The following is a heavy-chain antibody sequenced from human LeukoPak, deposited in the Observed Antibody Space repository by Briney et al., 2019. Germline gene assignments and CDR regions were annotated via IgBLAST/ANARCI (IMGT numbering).Heavy chain of an antibody. J-gene: IGHJ4*02. CDR3: AKGPKAYCSGGSCFADY. V-gene: IGHV3-23*01. D-gene: IGHD2-15*01. Sequence: GGSLRLSCVASGFTLSSYAMIWVRQAPGKGLEWVSAISGSGGSTYYADSVKGRFTISRDNSKNTLFLQMNSLRAEDTAVYYCAKGPKAYCSGGSCFADYWGQGNLVTVSS. CDR2: ISGSGGST. CDR1: GFTLSSYA.